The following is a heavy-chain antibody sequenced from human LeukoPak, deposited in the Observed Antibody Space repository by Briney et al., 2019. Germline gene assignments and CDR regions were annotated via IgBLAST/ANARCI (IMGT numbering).Heavy chain of an antibody. V-gene: IGHV4-59*01. CDR2: MYYTGST. Sequence: SETLSLTCSFSGGSISSDYWAWIRQPPGKGLEWIGYMYYTGSTNYNPSRTSRVTISLATSKNQFSLKLSPVTAADTAVYYCARVSVVYGMDVWGRGTTVTVSS. CDR3: ARVSVVYGMDV. D-gene: IGHD4-23*01. J-gene: IGHJ6*02. CDR1: GGSISSDY.